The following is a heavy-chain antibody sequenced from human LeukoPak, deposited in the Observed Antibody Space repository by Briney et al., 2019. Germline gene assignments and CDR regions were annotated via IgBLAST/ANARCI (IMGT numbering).Heavy chain of an antibody. CDR1: GGSINSHY. CDR3: ARDSSYDFWSGNGGFDY. D-gene: IGHD3-3*01. CDR2: IYNSGSI. Sequence: SETLPLACTVSGGSINSHYCNWIRQSPGKGLEWIGYIYNSGSIDYNPSLKSRVTVSVYTSKNQFSLKLSSVTAADTAVYYCARDSSYDFWSGNGGFDYWGQGTLVTVSS. V-gene: IGHV4-59*11. J-gene: IGHJ4*02.